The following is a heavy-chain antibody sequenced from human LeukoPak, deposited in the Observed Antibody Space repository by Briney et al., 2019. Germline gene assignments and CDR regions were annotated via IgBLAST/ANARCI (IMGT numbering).Heavy chain of an antibody. CDR2: IRSNGRDT. Sequence: GGSLRLSCAASGFTFSEYSMSWVRQAPGKGLEWVSNIRSNGRDTYYTDSVKGRFIISRDNSKNTLYLEMNSLRAEDTAVYYCAKGGYTTCFDPWGQGTLVTVSS. CDR3: AKGGYTTCFDP. CDR1: GFTFSEYS. V-gene: IGHV3-23*01. J-gene: IGHJ5*02. D-gene: IGHD2-15*01.